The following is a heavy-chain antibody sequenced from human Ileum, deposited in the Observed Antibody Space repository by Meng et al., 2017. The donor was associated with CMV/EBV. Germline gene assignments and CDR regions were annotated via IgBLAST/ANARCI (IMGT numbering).Heavy chain of an antibody. CDR1: GLTFSTYS. CDR3: VKDRTPDGLFEFDF. D-gene: IGHD1-14*01. V-gene: IGHV3-23*03. J-gene: IGHJ4*02. Sequence: GGSLRLSCSASGLTFSTYSINWVRQAPGKGLEWVSIIYGSGSTTIYAASVQGRFTISRDNSRNVVYLQMNSLRADDSGIYYCVKDRTPDGLFEFDFWGQGTPVTVS. CDR2: IYGSGSTT.